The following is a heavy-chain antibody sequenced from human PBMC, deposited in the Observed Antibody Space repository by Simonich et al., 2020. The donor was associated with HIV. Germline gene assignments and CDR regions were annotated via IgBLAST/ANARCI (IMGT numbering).Heavy chain of an antibody. CDR1: GFTFSSYA. D-gene: IGHD3-3*01. Sequence: EVQLLESGGGLVQPGGSLRLSCAASGFTFSSYAMSWVRQAPGKGLGGVAANRGRGGSKYYAASVKGRFTISRDNSKNTLYLQMNSLRAEDTAVYYCAKDRYYNFWSGYYDYWGQGTLVTVSS. CDR2: NRGRGGSK. V-gene: IGHV3-23*01. J-gene: IGHJ4*02. CDR3: AKDRYYNFWSGYYDY.